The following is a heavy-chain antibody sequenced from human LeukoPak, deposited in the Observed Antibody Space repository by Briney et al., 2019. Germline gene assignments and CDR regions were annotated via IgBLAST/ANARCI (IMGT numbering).Heavy chain of an antibody. J-gene: IGHJ4*02. CDR3: ARDGYSSGWWDFDY. CDR1: GFTFSSYA. V-gene: IGHV3-30-3*01. D-gene: IGHD6-19*01. Sequence: GGSLRLSCAASGFTFSSYAMHWVRQAPGKGLEWVAVISYDGSNKYYADSVKGRFTISRDNSKNTLYLQMNSLRAEDTAVYYCARDGYSSGWWDFDYWGQGTLVTVSS. CDR2: ISYDGSNK.